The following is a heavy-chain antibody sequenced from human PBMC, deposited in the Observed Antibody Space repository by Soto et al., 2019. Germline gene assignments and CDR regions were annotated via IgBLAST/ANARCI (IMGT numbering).Heavy chain of an antibody. J-gene: IGHJ6*02. V-gene: IGHV6-1*01. D-gene: IGHD2-15*01. CDR1: GDSVSSNGAC. CDR3: ARVHCSAGTCLDGLDF. CDR2: IYYRSKWFH. Sequence: SQTLSLTCVISGDSVSSNGACWNWIRQSPSRGLQWLGRIYYRSKWFHDYAASVESRMAINPNASRNQFSLQLNYVTPEDTAVYYCARVHCSAGTCLDGLDFWGQGTTVTVSS.